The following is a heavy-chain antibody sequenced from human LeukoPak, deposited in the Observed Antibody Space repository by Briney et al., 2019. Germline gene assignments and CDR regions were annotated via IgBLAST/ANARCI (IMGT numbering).Heavy chain of an antibody. D-gene: IGHD6-13*01. CDR3: AATKKAAAAFDI. J-gene: IGHJ3*02. V-gene: IGHV4-34*01. CDR1: GGPFSGYY. Sequence: PSETLSLTCAVYGGPFSGYYWSWIRQPPGKGLEWIGEINHSGSTNYNPSLKSRVTISVDTSKNQFSLKLSSVTAADTAVYYCAATKKAAAAFDIWGQGTMVTVSS. CDR2: INHSGST.